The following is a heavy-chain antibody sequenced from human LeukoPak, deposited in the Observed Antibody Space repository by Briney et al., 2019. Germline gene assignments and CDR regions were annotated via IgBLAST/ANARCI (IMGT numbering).Heavy chain of an antibody. V-gene: IGHV3-33*01. CDR2: IWFDGSNI. CDR1: GFNFSSYG. D-gene: IGHD6-19*01. J-gene: IGHJ4*02. CDR3: ARDSLPMAVTGPFDY. Sequence: GRSLRLSCAASGFNFSSYGMHWVRQAPGKGLEWVTSIWFDGSNIHYADSVKGRVIISRDNSKSALYLQMNSLRAEDTAIYYCARDSLPMAVTGPFDYWGQGALVTVS.